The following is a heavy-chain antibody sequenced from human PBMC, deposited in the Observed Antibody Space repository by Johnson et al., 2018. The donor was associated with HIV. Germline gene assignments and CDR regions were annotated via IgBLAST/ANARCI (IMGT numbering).Heavy chain of an antibody. D-gene: IGHD7-27*01. V-gene: IGHV3-30*04. CDR1: GFTFSSYA. CDR2: ISFDGNNK. Sequence: QVQLVESGGGVVQPGRSLSLSCAASGFTFSSYAMHWVRQAPGKGLEWVAVISFDGNNKYYAASLKGRSTISRDNSKNTLYLQMNSLRAEDTAVYYCARDFGLFLGKDDAFDIWGQGTMVTVSS. CDR3: ARDFGLFLGKDDAFDI. J-gene: IGHJ3*02.